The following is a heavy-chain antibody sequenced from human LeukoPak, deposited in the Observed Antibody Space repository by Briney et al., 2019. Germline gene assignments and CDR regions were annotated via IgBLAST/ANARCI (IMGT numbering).Heavy chain of an antibody. CDR1: GGSISSYY. V-gene: IGHV4-59*01. J-gene: IGHJ4*02. CDR2: IYYSGST. CDR3: ARGKSVVAATSFDY. Sequence: SETLSLTCTVSGGSISSYYWSWIRQPPGKGLEWIGYIYYSGSTNYNPSLKSRATISVDTSKNQFSLKLSSVTAADTAVYYCARGKSVVAATSFDYWGQGTLVSVSS. D-gene: IGHD2-15*01.